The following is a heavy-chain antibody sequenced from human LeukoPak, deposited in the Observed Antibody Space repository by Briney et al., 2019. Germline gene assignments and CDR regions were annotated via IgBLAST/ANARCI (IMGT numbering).Heavy chain of an antibody. CDR3: ARDLQEDRRGDSFLY. V-gene: IGHV3-21*01. CDR1: GFSFSSYS. Sequence: PGGSLRLSCAASGFSFSSYSMNWVRQAPGKGLEWVSSISGSSSRSYLYYADSVRGRFTISRDNAKNSLYLEMNSLSAEDTAVYFCARDLQEDRRGDSFLYWGQGALVTVSS. CDR2: ISGSSSRSYL. J-gene: IGHJ4*02. D-gene: IGHD2-15*01.